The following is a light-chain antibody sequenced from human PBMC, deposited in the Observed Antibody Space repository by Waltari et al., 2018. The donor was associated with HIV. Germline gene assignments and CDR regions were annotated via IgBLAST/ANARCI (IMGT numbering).Light chain of an antibody. CDR2: DAS. CDR1: QSVGTY. CDR3: QQLRNWLT. J-gene: IGKJ4*01. Sequence: EIVLTQSPATLSLSPGERATLSGRASQSVGTYLACYQQKPGQAPRLLIYDASKRATGIPARFSCSGSETDFTLTISSLEPEDFAVYYCQQLRNWLTFGGGTKVEIK. V-gene: IGKV3-11*01.